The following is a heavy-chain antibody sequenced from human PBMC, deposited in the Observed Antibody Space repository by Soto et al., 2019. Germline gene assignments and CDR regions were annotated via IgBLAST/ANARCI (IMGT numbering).Heavy chain of an antibody. D-gene: IGHD4-4*01. CDR2: IIPLIGTA. CDR1: GGTFSTYG. J-gene: IGHJ6*02. CDR3: ARVVMTTAPASVYYGLDV. Sequence: QVQLVQSGAEVRKPGSSVTVSCKASGGTFSTYGITWVRQAPGQGLEWMGNIIPLIGTANYAQRFRGRVTITEDESTTKAYMELTSLRSEDTAVYDCARVVMTTAPASVYYGLDVWGQGTTVTVSS. V-gene: IGHV1-69*18.